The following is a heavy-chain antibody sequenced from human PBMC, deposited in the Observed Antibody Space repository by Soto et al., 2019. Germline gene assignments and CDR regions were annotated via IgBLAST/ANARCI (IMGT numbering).Heavy chain of an antibody. J-gene: IGHJ5*02. CDR3: ARGRGEFDA. D-gene: IGHD2-21*01. Sequence: GGSLRLSCAASGFTFSSYSMNWVRQAPGKGLEWVSSISSSSSYIYYADSVKGRFTTSRDNAKNQLSLNLRSVSAADTAVYYCARGRGEFDAWGQGTPVTVSS. CDR1: GFTFSSYS. CDR2: ISSSSSYI. V-gene: IGHV3-21*01.